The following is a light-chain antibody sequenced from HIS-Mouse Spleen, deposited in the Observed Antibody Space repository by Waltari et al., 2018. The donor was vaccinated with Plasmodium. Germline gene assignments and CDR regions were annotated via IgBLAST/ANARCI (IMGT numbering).Light chain of an antibody. CDR3: QQSYRTWT. CDR2: AAS. J-gene: IGKJ1*01. Sequence: DIQMTQSPSSLSASVGDRVTITCRASQSISNYLNWYQQKPGKAPKFLIYAASTFQSGVPSRCSGSGSGTDFTLTISSLQPEDFATYYCQQSYRTWTFGQGTKVEIK. V-gene: IGKV1-39*01. CDR1: QSISNY.